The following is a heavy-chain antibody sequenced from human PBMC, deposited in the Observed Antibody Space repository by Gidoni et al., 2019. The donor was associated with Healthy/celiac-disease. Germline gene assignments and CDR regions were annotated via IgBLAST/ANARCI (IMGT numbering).Heavy chain of an antibody. CDR2: ISSNGGST. D-gene: IGHD3-22*01. V-gene: IGHV3-64*01. Sequence: EVQLVESGGGLVQPGGSLRLSCAASGFTFSSYAMHWVRQAPGKGLEYVSAISSNGGSTYYANSVKGRFTISRDNSKNTLYLQMGSLRAEDMAVYYCARGPNYYYDSSGYIFDYWGQGTLVTVSS. CDR3: ARGPNYYYDSSGYIFDY. CDR1: GFTFSSYA. J-gene: IGHJ4*02.